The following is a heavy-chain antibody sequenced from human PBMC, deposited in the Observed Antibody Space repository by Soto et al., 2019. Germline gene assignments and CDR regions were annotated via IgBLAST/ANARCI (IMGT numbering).Heavy chain of an antibody. CDR3: ARGGTMVRGVIITGLNNWFDP. CDR2: INPSGGST. D-gene: IGHD3-10*01. V-gene: IGHV1-46*01. J-gene: IGHJ5*02. CDR1: GYTFTSYY. Sequence: QVQLVQSGAEVKKPGASVKVSCKASGYTFTSYYMHWVRQAPGQGLEWMGIINPSGGSTSYAQKFQGRVTMTRVTSTSTVYMELSSLRSEDTAVYYCARGGTMVRGVIITGLNNWFDPWGQGTLVTVSS.